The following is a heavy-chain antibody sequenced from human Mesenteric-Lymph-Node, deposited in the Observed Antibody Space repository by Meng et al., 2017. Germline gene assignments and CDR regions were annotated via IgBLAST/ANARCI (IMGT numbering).Heavy chain of an antibody. V-gene: IGHV3-66*02. J-gene: IGHJ4*02. Sequence: GGSLRLSCAASGFTVSSNYMSWVRQAPGKGLERVSVIYSGGSTYYADSVKGRFTISRDNSKNTLYLQMNSLRAEDTAVYYCARDLDYGSGSSFDYWGQGTLVTVSS. CDR3: ARDLDYGSGSSFDY. D-gene: IGHD3-10*01. CDR1: GFTVSSNY. CDR2: IYSGGST.